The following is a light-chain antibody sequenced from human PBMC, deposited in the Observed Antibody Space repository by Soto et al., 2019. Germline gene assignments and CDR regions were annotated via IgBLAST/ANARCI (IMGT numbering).Light chain of an antibody. CDR2: DAS. J-gene: IGKJ1*01. Sequence: DIQMTQSPSTLSASVGDRVVITCRASQSITTWLAWYQQKPGKAPKLLIYDASSLESGVPSRFSGSGSGTEFTLTISNLQSDDFATYYCQQYNDYWTFGQGTKVEIK. CDR3: QQYNDYWT. V-gene: IGKV1-5*01. CDR1: QSITTW.